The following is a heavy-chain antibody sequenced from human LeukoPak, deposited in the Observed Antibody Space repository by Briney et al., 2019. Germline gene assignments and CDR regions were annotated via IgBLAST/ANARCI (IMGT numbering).Heavy chain of an antibody. CDR3: AKMGTGTIRGYYYYMDV. CDR2: ISGSGGST. D-gene: IGHD1-7*01. J-gene: IGHJ6*03. CDR1: GFTFSCYW. Sequence: GGSLRLSCAASGFTFSCYWMSWVRQAPGKVLEWVSAISGSGGSTYYADSVKGRFTISRDNSKNTLYLQMNSLRAEDTAVYYCAKMGTGTIRGYYYYMDVWGKGTPVTVSS. V-gene: IGHV3-23*01.